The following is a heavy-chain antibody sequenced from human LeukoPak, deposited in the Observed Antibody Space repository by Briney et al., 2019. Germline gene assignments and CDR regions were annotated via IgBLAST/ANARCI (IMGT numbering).Heavy chain of an antibody. V-gene: IGHV3-30*18. CDR3: AKESSVVPAATPFDY. CDR1: GFAFNIYA. D-gene: IGHD2-2*01. CDR2: ISYDGSNK. J-gene: IGHJ4*02. Sequence: VLSGGSLRLSCAASGFAFNIYAMHWVRQAPGKGLEWVAVISYDGSNKYYADSVKGRFTISRDNSKNTLYLQMNSLRAEDTAVYYCAKESSVVPAATPFDYWGQGTLVTVSS.